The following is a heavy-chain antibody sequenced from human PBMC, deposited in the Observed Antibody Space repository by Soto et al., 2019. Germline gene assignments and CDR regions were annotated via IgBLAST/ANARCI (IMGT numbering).Heavy chain of an antibody. Sequence: QVQLVQSGAEVKKPGASVKVSCKASGYTFTSYGFSWVRQAPGQGLEWLGWMSAYNGNTNYAQKLQCRVTMTRATSTSTAYMELRRLGSDDTAVYYWARGTTVETVNYWGQGTLVTVSS. V-gene: IGHV1-18*01. CDR2: MSAYNGNT. CDR1: GYTFTSYG. J-gene: IGHJ4*02. D-gene: IGHD4-17*01. CDR3: ARGTTVETVNY.